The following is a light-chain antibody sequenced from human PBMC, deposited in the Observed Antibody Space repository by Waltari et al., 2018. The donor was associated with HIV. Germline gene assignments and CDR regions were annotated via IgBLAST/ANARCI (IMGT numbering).Light chain of an antibody. CDR3: SSYTASNTLWV. J-gene: IGLJ3*02. Sequence: QSALTQPASVSGSRGQSITMSCTGTSSDIGAYNHVSWFQQRPGKAPKLIIYDVTERPSGVSKRCSGSKSGITASLTISGLQADDEGDYYCSSYTASNTLWVFGGGTKLTVL. CDR1: SSDIGAYNH. CDR2: DVT. V-gene: IGLV2-14*03.